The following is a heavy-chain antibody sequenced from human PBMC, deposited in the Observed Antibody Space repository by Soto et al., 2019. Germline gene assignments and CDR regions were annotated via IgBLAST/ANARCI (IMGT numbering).Heavy chain of an antibody. V-gene: IGHV4-31*03. CDR1: GGSISSGGYY. J-gene: IGHJ4*02. CDR2: IYYSGST. D-gene: IGHD4-17*01. CDR3: ARLTVTTPKAQDY. Sequence: QVQLQESGPGLVKPSQTLSLTCTVSGGSISSGGYYWSWIRQHPGKGLEWIGYIYYSGSTYYNPSRKSRVAISVDKSKNQFSLKLSSVTAADTAVYYCARLTVTTPKAQDYWGQGTLVTVSS.